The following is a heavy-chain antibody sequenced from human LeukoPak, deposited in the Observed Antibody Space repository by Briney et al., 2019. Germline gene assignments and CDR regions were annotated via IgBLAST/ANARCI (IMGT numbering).Heavy chain of an antibody. CDR3: ARPASWDSSGFDI. CDR1: GGSISSYY. J-gene: IGHJ3*02. V-gene: IGHV4-59*12. D-gene: IGHD3-22*01. CDR2: IYYSGST. Sequence: SETLSLTCTVSGGSISSYYWSWIRQPPGKGLEWIRYIYYSGSTNYNPYLKSRVTISVDRYKNQFSLKLSSVTAADTAVYYCARPASWDSSGFDIWGQGTMVTVSS.